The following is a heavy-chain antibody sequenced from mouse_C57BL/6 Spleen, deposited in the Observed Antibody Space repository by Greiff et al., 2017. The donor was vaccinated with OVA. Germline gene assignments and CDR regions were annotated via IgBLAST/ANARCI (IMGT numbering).Heavy chain of an antibody. CDR1: GYTFTSYW. Sequence: QVQLQQPGAELVKPGASVKVSCKASGYTFTSYWMHWVKQRPGQGLEWIGMIHPSDSDTNYNQKFKGKATLTVDKSSSTAYMQLSSLTSEDSAVYYCARGATVVTMDYWGQGTSVTVSS. CDR3: ARGATVVTMDY. V-gene: IGHV1-74*01. D-gene: IGHD1-1*01. CDR2: IHPSDSDT. J-gene: IGHJ4*01.